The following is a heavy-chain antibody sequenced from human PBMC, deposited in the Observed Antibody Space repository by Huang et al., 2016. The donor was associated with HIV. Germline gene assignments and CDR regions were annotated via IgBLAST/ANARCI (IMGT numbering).Heavy chain of an antibody. Sequence: QVQMVESGGGVVQPGKSLTLSCGASGFTFRSYGMQWVRQDPGKGLDWVGIISDSGSNTFYGEAVKGRFTISRDNSKDTVYLLMNNLRPEDTAVYFCARSPADFWSGFGMDVWGQGTTVTVSS. CDR1: GFTFRSYG. D-gene: IGHD3-3*01. CDR2: ISDSGSNT. CDR3: ARSPADFWSGFGMDV. J-gene: IGHJ6*02. V-gene: IGHV3-30*03.